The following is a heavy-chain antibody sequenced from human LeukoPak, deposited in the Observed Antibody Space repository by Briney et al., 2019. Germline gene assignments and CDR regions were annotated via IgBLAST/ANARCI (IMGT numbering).Heavy chain of an antibody. Sequence: GGSLRLSCAASGFTLSRHWMSWVRQAPGKGREWVASIRQDGNDINYVESVKGRFIISRDNAGNSVSLQMSSLRAADTAMYYCARLPGDSTIYDLWGQGTLVTVS. D-gene: IGHD5/OR15-5a*01. CDR1: GFTLSRHW. J-gene: IGHJ5*02. CDR2: IRQDGNDI. CDR3: ARLPGDSTIYDL. V-gene: IGHV3-7*01.